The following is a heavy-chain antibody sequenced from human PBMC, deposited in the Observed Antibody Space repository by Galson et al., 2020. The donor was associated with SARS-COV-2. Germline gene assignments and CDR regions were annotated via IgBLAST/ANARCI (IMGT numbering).Heavy chain of an antibody. D-gene: IGHD3-22*01. J-gene: IGHJ4*02. CDR1: GGSFSDYY. CDR2: VNHRGST. Sequence: SQASETLSLTCAVYGGSFSDYYWSWIRQPPGRGLEWIGEVNHRGSTSYNPSLESRVRISLDASKKQFSLKLSSVTAADSGVYYCARGTRDITMIVVVMTAVSCHFDHWGQGSLVTVSS. V-gene: IGHV4-34*01. CDR3: ARGTRDITMIVVVMTAVSCHFDH.